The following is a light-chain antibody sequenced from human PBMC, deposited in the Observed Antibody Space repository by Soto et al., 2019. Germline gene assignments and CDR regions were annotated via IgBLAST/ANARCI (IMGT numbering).Light chain of an antibody. Sequence: QSARTQPASVSGSPGQSITISCTGTSSDVGAYYSVSWYQHHPGKAPKLIIYGVTNRPSWGANRFSGATAGNTASLTISGLQPEDEADYHSSSYTSRSSHYVFGTGTKAPS. J-gene: IGLJ1*01. CDR2: GVT. CDR1: SSDVGAYYS. V-gene: IGLV2-14*01. CDR3: SSYTSRSSHYV.